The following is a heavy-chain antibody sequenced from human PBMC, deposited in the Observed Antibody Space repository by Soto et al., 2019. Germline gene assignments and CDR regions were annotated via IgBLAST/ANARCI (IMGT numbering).Heavy chain of an antibody. D-gene: IGHD4-17*01. Sequence: SETLSLTCTVSGGSISSSSYYWSWIRQPPGKGLEWIGYIYYSGSTNYNPSLKSRVTISVDTSKNQFSLKLSSVTAADTAVYYCARTIFYGDYGNTYYYYYGMDVWGQGTTVTVSS. CDR1: GGSISSSSYY. CDR3: ARTIFYGDYGNTYYYYYGMDV. CDR2: IYYSGST. J-gene: IGHJ6*02. V-gene: IGHV4-61*01.